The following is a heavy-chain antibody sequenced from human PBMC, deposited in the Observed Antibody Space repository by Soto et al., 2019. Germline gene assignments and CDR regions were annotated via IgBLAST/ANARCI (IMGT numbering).Heavy chain of an antibody. CDR3: ASQYGGDDFDY. V-gene: IGHV3-48*02. D-gene: IGHD2-21*02. CDR2: ITSNARTT. J-gene: IGHJ4*02. CDR1: GFTFSAYG. Sequence: GGSLRLSCAASGFTFSAYGMNWLRQAPGKGLEWVSYITSNARTTFYADSVKGRFTTSRDNAKNSLLLQMSSLRDEDTAVYYCASQYGGDDFDYWGQGTLVTVSS.